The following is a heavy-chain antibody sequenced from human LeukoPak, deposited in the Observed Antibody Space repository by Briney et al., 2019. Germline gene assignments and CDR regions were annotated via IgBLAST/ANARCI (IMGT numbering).Heavy chain of an antibody. V-gene: IGHV4-59*01. CDR2: IYYSGST. CDR3: ARGYSSSHPHNWFDP. Sequence: SETLSLTCIVFGGSISSYYWSWIRQPPGKGLEWIGYIYYSGSTNYNPSLKSRVTISVDTSKNQFSLKLSSVTAADTAVYYCARGYSSSHPHNWFDPWGQGTLVTVSS. CDR1: GGSISSYY. D-gene: IGHD6-6*01. J-gene: IGHJ5*02.